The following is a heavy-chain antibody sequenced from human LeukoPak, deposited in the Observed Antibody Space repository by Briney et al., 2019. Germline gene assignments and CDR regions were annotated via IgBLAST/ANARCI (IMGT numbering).Heavy chain of an antibody. D-gene: IGHD4-17*01. CDR1: GGSISSGNYY. CDR2: IYTSGST. V-gene: IGHV4-61*02. J-gene: IGHJ3*02. Sequence: PLETLSLTCIVSGGSISSGNYYWNWIRQPAGKGLEWIGRIYTSGSTNYNPSLKSRVTISIDTSKNQLSLKLSSVTAADTAVYYCARDLYGDYGGGLDAFDIWGQGTMVTVSS. CDR3: ARDLYGDYGGGLDAFDI.